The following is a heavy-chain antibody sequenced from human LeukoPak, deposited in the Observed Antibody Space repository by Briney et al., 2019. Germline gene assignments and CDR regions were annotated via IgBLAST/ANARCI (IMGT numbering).Heavy chain of an antibody. V-gene: IGHV4-59*08. D-gene: IGHD1-1*01. CDR1: GGSISSYN. Sequence: SETLSLTCTVSGGSISSYNWSWIRQPPGKGLEWIGYIYYSGSTNYNPSLKSRVTISVDTSKNQFSLKLSSVTAADTPVYYCARTTTLADSLYYFDYWGQGTLVTVSS. CDR3: ARTTTLADSLYYFDY. CDR2: IYYSGST. J-gene: IGHJ4*02.